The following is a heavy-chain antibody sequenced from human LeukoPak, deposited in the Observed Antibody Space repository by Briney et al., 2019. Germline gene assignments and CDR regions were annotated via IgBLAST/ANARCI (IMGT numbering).Heavy chain of an antibody. CDR3: ARARTVRGVIISDYFDY. Sequence: GGALRLSCAASGFTFSSDWMSWVRQAPGKGLEWVANIKQDGSEKYYVDSVKGRFTISRDNAKNSLYLQMNNLRAEDTAVYYCARARTVRGVIISDYFDYWGQGTLVTVSS. D-gene: IGHD3-10*01. CDR2: IKQDGSEK. V-gene: IGHV3-7*01. CDR1: GFTFSSDW. J-gene: IGHJ4*02.